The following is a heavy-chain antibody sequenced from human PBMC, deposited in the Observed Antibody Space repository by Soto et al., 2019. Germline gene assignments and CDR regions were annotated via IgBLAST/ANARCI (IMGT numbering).Heavy chain of an antibody. CDR1: GFTFSTYE. CDR3: ARDSGYSYTTLFGFDI. D-gene: IGHD5-12*01. Sequence: EVQLVESGGGLVQPGGSLRLSCAASGFTFSTYEMNWVRQAPWKGLEWGSYISTRSRTIHYADSVKGRFTISGDNAKNSLYRQMNSLRAEDTAVYYCARDSGYSYTTLFGFDIWGQGTMVTVSS. V-gene: IGHV3-48*03. CDR2: ISTRSRTI. J-gene: IGHJ3*02.